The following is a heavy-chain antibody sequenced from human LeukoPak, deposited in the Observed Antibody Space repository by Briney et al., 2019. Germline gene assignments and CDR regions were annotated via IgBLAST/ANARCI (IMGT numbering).Heavy chain of an antibody. CDR3: ARGVRVRRGYCSSTSCTYYFDY. CDR2: MNPNSGNT. CDR1: GYTFTSYD. J-gene: IGHJ4*02. V-gene: IGHV1-8*03. Sequence: GASVKVSCKASGYTFTSYDINWVRQATGQGLEWMGSMNPNSGNTGYAQKFQGRVTITRNTSISTAYMELSSLRSEDTAVYYCARGVRVRRGYCSSTSCTYYFDYWGQGTLVTVSS. D-gene: IGHD2-2*01.